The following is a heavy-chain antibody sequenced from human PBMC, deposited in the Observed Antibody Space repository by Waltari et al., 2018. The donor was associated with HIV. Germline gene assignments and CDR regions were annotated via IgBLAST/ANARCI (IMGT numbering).Heavy chain of an antibody. J-gene: IGHJ4*02. CDR3: AGGYQPLLYD. D-gene: IGHD2-2*02. CDR2: ISSSGSTI. V-gene: IGHV3-48*03. Sequence: EVQLVESGGGLVQPGGSLRLSCAASGFTFSSYEMNWVRQAPGKGLEWVSYISSSGSTIYYADSVKGRFTISRDNAKNSLYLKMNSLRAEDTAVYYCAGGYQPLLYDWGQGTLVTVSS. CDR1: GFTFSSYE.